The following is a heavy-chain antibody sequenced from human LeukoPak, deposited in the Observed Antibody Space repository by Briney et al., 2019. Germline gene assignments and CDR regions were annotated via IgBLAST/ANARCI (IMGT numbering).Heavy chain of an antibody. J-gene: IGHJ4*02. V-gene: IGHV4-4*07. Sequence: SETLSLTCTISGDSMSGYSWSWLRQPTGKELEWIGRIYTSYFTEYNLSLDGRVTMSIDTSKNQISLMLDSVTAADTAIYYCARVHIVTGTYFDSWGQGALVTVSS. D-gene: IGHD3-10*01. CDR3: ARVHIVTGTYFDS. CDR2: IYTSYFT. CDR1: GDSMSGYS.